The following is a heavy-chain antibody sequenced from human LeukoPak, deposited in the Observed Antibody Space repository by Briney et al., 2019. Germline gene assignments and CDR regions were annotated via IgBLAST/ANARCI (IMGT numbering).Heavy chain of an antibody. CDR2: SGSGGST. D-gene: IGHD3-3*01. CDR3: AKDFWSGYYPNY. J-gene: IGHJ4*02. CDR1: GFTFSSYA. Sequence: GASLRLSCAASGFTFSSYAMSWVRQAPGKGLEWVSGSGSGGSTYYTDSVKGRFTISRDNSKNTLYLQMNSLRAEDSAVYYCAKDFWSGYYPNYWGQGTLVTVSS. V-gene: IGHV3-23*01.